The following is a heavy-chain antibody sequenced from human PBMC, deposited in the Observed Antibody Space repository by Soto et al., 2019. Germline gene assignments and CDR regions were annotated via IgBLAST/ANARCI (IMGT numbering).Heavy chain of an antibody. J-gene: IGHJ6*02. CDR1: GYTFTRYG. CDR3: AMVDVYVTPSPQDV. Sequence: QVQLVQSGAEVKNPGASVKVSCKASGYTFTRYGIGWARQAPGQGLEWMGWINTYNGNTNYAQNVQGRVTLTTDTSTSTGNMELRGLSSNDTAIYYCAMVDVYVTPSPQDVWGQGTTVIVSS. V-gene: IGHV1-18*01. D-gene: IGHD3-16*01. CDR2: INTYNGNT.